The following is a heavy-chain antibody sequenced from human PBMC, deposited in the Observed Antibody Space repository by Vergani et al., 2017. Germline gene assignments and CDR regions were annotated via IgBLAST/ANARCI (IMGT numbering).Heavy chain of an antibody. Sequence: QVQLVESGGGVVQPRRSLRLSCAASGFTFSSYGMHWVRQAPGKGLEWVAVIWYDGSNKYYADSVKGRFTISRDNSKNTLYLQMNSLRAEDTALYYCAKDRGSSDYYYYYGMDVWGQGTTVTVSS. D-gene: IGHD1-26*01. V-gene: IGHV3-33*06. CDR2: IWYDGSNK. CDR1: GFTFSSYG. CDR3: AKDRGSSDYYYYYGMDV. J-gene: IGHJ6*02.